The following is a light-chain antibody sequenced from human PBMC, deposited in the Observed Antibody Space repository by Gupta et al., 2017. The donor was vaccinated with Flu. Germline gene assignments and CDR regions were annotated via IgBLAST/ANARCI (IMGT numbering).Light chain of an antibody. CDR3: ISETTPNTLVV. V-gene: IGLV2-14*03. Sequence: ITTTSTGTNGAVGGDNYVFWYQHPPGQHPSLIIYYVSSRRSGVAASFSGSKYGTTAAVTIAGLQAEEEADYYCISETTPNTLVVFGGGTRLTVL. J-gene: IGLJ2*01. CDR2: YVS. CDR1: NGAVGGDNY.